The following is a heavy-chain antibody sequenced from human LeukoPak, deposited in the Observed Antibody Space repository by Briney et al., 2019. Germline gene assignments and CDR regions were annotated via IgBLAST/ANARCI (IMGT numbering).Heavy chain of an antibody. D-gene: IGHD3-10*01. J-gene: IGHJ4*02. CDR3: ASLGSGSPLHDY. V-gene: IGHV6-1*01. Sequence: SQTLSLTCAISGDSVSSNSAAWNWIRQSPSRGLQRLGRTYHRSKWYNDYAVSVKSRITINPDTSKNQFSLQLNSVTPDDTAVYYCASLGSGSPLHDYWGQGTLVTVSS. CDR1: GDSVSSNSAA. CDR2: TYHRSKWYN.